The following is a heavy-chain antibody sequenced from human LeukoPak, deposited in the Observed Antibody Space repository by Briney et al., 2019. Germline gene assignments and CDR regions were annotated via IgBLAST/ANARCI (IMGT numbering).Heavy chain of an antibody. CDR2: INWNGGST. J-gene: IGHJ6*04. CDR3: AELGITMIGGV. Sequence: PGGSLRLPCAASGFTFSSYAMSWVRQAPGKGLEWVSGINWNGGSTGYADSVKGRFTISRDNAKNSLYLQMNSLRAEDTAVYYCAELGITMIGGVWGKGTTVTISS. CDR1: GFTFSSYA. V-gene: IGHV3-20*04. D-gene: IGHD3-10*02.